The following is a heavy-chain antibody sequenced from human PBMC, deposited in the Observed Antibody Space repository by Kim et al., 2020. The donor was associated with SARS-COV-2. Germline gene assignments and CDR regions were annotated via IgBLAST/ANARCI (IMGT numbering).Heavy chain of an antibody. V-gene: IGHV4-39*07. J-gene: IGHJ5*02. Sequence: SETLSLTCTVSGGSISSSSYYWGWIRQPPGKGLEWIGSIYYSGSTYYNPSLKSRVTISVDTSKNQFSLKLSSVTAADTAVYYCARDRGPRGRSWIIDSSRYNWFDPWGQGTLVTVSS. CDR3: ARDRGPRGRSWIIDSSRYNWFDP. D-gene: IGHD2-2*03. CDR2: IYYSGST. CDR1: GGSISSSSYY.